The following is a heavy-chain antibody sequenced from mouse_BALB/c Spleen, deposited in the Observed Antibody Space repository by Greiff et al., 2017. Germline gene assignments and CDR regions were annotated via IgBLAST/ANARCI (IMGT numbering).Heavy chain of an antibody. CDR1: GFTFSSYT. Sequence: EVKVVESGGGLVKPGGSLKLSCAASGFTFSSYTMSWVRQTPEKRLEWVATISSGGSYTYYPDSVKGRFTISRDNAKNTLYLQMSSLKSEDTAMYYCTRDADGSNYFDYWGQGTTLTVSS. CDR2: ISSGGSYT. J-gene: IGHJ2*01. V-gene: IGHV5-6-4*01. D-gene: IGHD2-3*01. CDR3: TRDADGSNYFDY.